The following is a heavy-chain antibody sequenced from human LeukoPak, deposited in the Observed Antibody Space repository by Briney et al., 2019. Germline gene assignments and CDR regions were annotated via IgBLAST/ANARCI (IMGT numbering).Heavy chain of an antibody. CDR2: MNPNSGNT. CDR3: AKNPVGAYYYMDV. J-gene: IGHJ6*03. D-gene: IGHD1-26*01. Sequence: ASVKVSCKASGYTFTSYDINWVRQATGHGLEWMGWMNPNSGNTGYAQKLQGRVTMTRNTSISTAYMGLSSLRSEDTAVCYCAKNPVGAYYYMDVWGKGTTVTVSS. V-gene: IGHV1-8*01. CDR1: GYTFTSYD.